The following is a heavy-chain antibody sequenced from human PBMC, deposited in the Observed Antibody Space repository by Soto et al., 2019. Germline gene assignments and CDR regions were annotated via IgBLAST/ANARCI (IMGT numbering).Heavy chain of an antibody. V-gene: IGHV1-18*01. Sequence: GASVKVSCKASGYTFTSYGISWVRQAPGQGLEWMGWISAYNGNTNYAQKLQGRVTMTTDTSTSTAYMELRSLRSDDTAVYYCARDQRGYSGYDHHFDYWGQGTLVTVPS. D-gene: IGHD5-12*01. CDR1: GYTFTSYG. CDR3: ARDQRGYSGYDHHFDY. CDR2: ISAYNGNT. J-gene: IGHJ4*02.